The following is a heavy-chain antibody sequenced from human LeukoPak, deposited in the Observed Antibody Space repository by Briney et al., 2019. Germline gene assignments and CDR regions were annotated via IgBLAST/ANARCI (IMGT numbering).Heavy chain of an antibody. CDR2: ITSSSSHI. J-gene: IGHJ6*03. CDR3: ARVMMGATVTTFHYYCMDV. V-gene: IGHV3-21*01. D-gene: IGHD4-11*01. CDR1: GFTFSHYS. Sequence: PGGSLRLSCAASGFTFSHYSTDWVRQAPGKGLERVASITSSSSHIYYADSVKGRFTISRDNAKNALYLQMNSLRAEDTAIYYCARVMMGATVTTFHYYCMDVWGVGTTVTVSS.